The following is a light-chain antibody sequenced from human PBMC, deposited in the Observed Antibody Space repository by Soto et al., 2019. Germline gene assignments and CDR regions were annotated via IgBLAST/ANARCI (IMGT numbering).Light chain of an antibody. J-gene: IGKJ1*01. V-gene: IGKV3-15*01. Sequence: EIVMTQSPTTLSVSPGERATLSCRASQSVSSNLAWYQQKPGQAPRHLIYGASTRASGIPARFSGSGSGTEFTLTIRSLQSEDFAVYYCQQYNSWPQTFGQGTKVEIK. CDR2: GAS. CDR1: QSVSSN. CDR3: QQYNSWPQT.